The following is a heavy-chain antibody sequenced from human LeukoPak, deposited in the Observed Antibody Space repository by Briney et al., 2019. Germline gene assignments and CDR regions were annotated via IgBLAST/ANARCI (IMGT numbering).Heavy chain of an antibody. D-gene: IGHD2-15*01. Sequence: GGALEISWKGSGFHFTNYWIGWGRPGPGKGLEGMGIIYPGGSDTRYSPSCQGQVNNSDDKSSSTAYLHWSSLKASDTAMYYCAIRNRGDGCGGSCHDDTFDIWGQGTIVTVSS. J-gene: IGHJ3*02. V-gene: IGHV5-51*01. CDR3: AIRNRGDGCGGSCHDDTFDI. CDR2: IYPGGSDT. CDR1: GFHFTNYW.